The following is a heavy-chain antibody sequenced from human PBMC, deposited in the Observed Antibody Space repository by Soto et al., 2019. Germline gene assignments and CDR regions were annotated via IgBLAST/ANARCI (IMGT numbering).Heavy chain of an antibody. CDR3: ARDPGR. Sequence: QLQLQESGSGLVKPSQTLPLTCAVSGGSISSGGYSWSWIRQPPGKGLEWIGYIYHSGSTYYNPSLKSRVTISVDRSKNQFSLKLSSVTAADSAVYYCARDPGRWGQGTLVTVSS. V-gene: IGHV4-30-2*01. CDR2: IYHSGST. CDR1: GGSISSGGYS. J-gene: IGHJ4*02.